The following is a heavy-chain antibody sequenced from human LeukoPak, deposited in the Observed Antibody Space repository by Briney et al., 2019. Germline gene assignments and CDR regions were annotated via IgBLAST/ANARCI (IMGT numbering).Heavy chain of an antibody. Sequence: ASVKVSCKASGYSFTDFYMHWVRQAPGQGLEWMGWINPDTGDTNYVQNFQGRVTMTRDTSISTAYMELSRLRSDDTAVYYCAREPAYCGGDCYTDYWGQGTLVTVSS. V-gene: IGHV1-2*02. D-gene: IGHD2-21*02. J-gene: IGHJ4*02. CDR3: AREPAYCGGDCYTDY. CDR2: INPDTGDT. CDR1: GYSFTDFY.